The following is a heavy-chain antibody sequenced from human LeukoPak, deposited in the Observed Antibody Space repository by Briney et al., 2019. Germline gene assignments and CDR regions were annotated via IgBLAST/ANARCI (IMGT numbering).Heavy chain of an antibody. Sequence: GGSLRLSCVASGFTFSNYWMHWVRQPPGKGLVWVSRIYVDGRTTNYADSVKGRFTISRDNAKNTVYLEMNSLSVEDTATYYCIRDFRSADLWGQGTLVSVTS. J-gene: IGHJ5*02. CDR1: GFTFSNYW. CDR2: IYVDGRTT. CDR3: IRDFRSADL. V-gene: IGHV3-74*01.